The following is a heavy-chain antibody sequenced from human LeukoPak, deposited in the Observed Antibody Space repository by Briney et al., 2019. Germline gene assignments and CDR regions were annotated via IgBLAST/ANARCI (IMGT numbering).Heavy chain of an antibody. Sequence: GGSLRLSCAASGFTVSSNYMSWVRQAPGNGLEWVSIIYSGGSTYYADSVKGRFSISRDSSKNTLYLQMNSLRAEDTAVYYCARDSHYGSGSYRYGMDVWGQGTTVTVSS. CDR1: GFTVSSNY. CDR3: ARDSHYGSGSYRYGMDV. D-gene: IGHD3-10*01. CDR2: IYSGGST. V-gene: IGHV3-53*01. J-gene: IGHJ6*02.